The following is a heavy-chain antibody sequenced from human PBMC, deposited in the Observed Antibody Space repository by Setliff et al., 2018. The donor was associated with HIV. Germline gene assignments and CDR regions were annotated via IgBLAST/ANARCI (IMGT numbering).Heavy chain of an antibody. J-gene: IGHJ4*02. Sequence: SDTLSLTCTVSGASINNYYWNWIRQPPGKGLEWIGYIYFRGTTYYNPSLPYRGTTSYSPSLKSPVSISVDTSKNHFSLHLTSVTAADTAVYFCARERPPRGGWGDYFDSWGQGTLVTVSS. CDR3: ARERPPRGGWGDYFDS. V-gene: IGHV4-59*01. CDR1: GASINNYY. D-gene: IGHD3-16*01. CDR2: IYFRGTT.